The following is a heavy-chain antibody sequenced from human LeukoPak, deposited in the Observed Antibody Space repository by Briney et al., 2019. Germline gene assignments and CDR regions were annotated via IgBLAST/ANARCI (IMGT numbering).Heavy chain of an antibody. CDR3: AHSKRGGGYYINAFAV. CDR2: SYSGGNA. Sequence: SETLSLTCTVSGASTSAYYWSWLRQPPGKGLEWIGYSYSGGNANYNPSLKTRVTISIDTSENQFSLRLTSVTAADTAGYFCAHSKRGGGYYINAFAVWGQGTLVTISS. D-gene: IGHD1-26*01. J-gene: IGHJ3*01. CDR1: GASTSAYY. V-gene: IGHV4-59*01.